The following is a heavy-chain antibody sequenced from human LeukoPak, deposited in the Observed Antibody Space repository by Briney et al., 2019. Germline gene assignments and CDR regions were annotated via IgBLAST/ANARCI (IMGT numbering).Heavy chain of an antibody. J-gene: IGHJ4*02. CDR1: GDSVSSNSAA. Sequence: SQTLSLTCAISGDSVSSNSAAWNWIRQSPSRGLEWLGRTYYRSKWYNDYAVSVKSRITVNPDTSKNQFSLRLNSVTPEDTAVYYCAREGTISGGSYLFDYWGQGTLVTVSS. CDR3: AREGTISGGSYLFDY. CDR2: TYYRSKWYN. V-gene: IGHV6-1*01. D-gene: IGHD1-26*01.